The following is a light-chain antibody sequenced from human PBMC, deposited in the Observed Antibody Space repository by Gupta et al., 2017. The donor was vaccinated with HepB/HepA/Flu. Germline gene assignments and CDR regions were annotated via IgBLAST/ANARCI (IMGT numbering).Light chain of an antibody. CDR1: QSIATY. CDR2: SAS. Sequence: DIQMTQSPSSLSASVGDRVTITCRASQSIATYLNWYQQRPGTGKAPKLLIFSASNLQSGVPSRFSGSGSGTDFSLTITNLQLEDFTTYYCQQCVTTPWTFGQGTKV. V-gene: IGKV1-39*01. CDR3: QQCVTTPWT. J-gene: IGKJ1*01.